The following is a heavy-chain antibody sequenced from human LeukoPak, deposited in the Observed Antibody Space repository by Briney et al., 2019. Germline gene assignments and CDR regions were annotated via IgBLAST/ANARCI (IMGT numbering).Heavy chain of an antibody. V-gene: IGHV4-38-2*02. CDR3: ARHPDMVPFDY. D-gene: IGHD3-10*01. Sequence: SETLSLTCTVSVYSISSGYYWGWIRQPPGKGLQWIGSIYHSGSTYYNPSLKSRVTISVDTSKNQFSLKLSSVAAADTAVYYCARHPDMVPFDYWGQGTLVTVSS. J-gene: IGHJ4*02. CDR1: VYSISSGYY. CDR2: IYHSGST.